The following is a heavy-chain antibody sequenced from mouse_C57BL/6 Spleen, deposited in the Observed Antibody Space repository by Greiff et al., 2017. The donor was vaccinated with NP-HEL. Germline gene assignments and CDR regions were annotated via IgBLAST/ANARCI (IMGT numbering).Heavy chain of an antibody. CDR1: GYTFTSYW. Sequence: QVQLQQPGAELVKPGASVKMSCKASGYTFTSYWITWVKQRPGQGLEWIGDIYPGSGSTNYNEKFKGKATLTADKSSSTAYMQLSSLTSEDSAVYFCARSARGLLAWFAYWGQGTLVTVSA. CDR3: ARSARGLLAWFAY. D-gene: IGHD3-3*01. CDR2: IYPGSGST. J-gene: IGHJ3*01. V-gene: IGHV1-55*01.